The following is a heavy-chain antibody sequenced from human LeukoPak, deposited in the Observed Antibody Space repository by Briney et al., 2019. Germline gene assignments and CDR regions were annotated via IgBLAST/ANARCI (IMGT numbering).Heavy chain of an antibody. CDR2: MNPNSGNT. CDR3: ARGLAYGDIVVVPAEY. D-gene: IGHD2-2*01. CDR1: GYTFTSYD. J-gene: IGHJ4*02. Sequence: ASVKVSCKASGYTFTSYDINWVRQATGQGLEWMGWMNPNSGNTGYAQKFQGRVTITRDTSASTAYMELSSLRSEDTAVYYCARGLAYGDIVVVPAEYWGQGTLVTVSS. V-gene: IGHV1-8*03.